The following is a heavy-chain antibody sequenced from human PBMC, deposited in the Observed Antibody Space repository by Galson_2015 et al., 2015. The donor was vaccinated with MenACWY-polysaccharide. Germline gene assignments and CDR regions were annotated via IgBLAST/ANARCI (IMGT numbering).Heavy chain of an antibody. V-gene: IGHV3-21*01. CDR2: ISSSSAYT. J-gene: IGHJ4*01. Sequence: SLRLSCAASGFTFSTYSMNWVRQAPGKGLEWVSYISSSSAYTYCADSVKGRFTISRDNTKRSLYLQMNSLRADDTGVYFCARDGFPSSSAAFDYWGHGSLVTVSS. D-gene: IGHD6-6*01. CDR1: GFTFSTYS. CDR3: ARDGFPSSSAAFDY.